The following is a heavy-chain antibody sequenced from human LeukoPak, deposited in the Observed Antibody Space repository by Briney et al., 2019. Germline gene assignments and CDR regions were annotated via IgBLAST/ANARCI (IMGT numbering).Heavy chain of an antibody. V-gene: IGHV3-30*18. J-gene: IGHJ5*02. CDR3: AKDRSLALWFGELKIDP. CDR1: GFTFSSYG. CDR2: ISYDGTNK. Sequence: PGGSLRLSCAASGFTFSSYGMHWVRQAPGKGLGWIAVISYDGTNKYYRDSVKGRFIISRDNSKNTVYLQMNRPRAEDTAVYYCAKDRSLALWFGELKIDPWGQGTLVTVSS. D-gene: IGHD3-10*01.